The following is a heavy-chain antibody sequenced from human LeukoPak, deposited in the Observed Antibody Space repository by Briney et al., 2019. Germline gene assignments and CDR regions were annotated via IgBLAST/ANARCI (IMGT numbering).Heavy chain of an antibody. Sequence: GASVKVSCKAFGYTFTSNYMHWVRQAPGQGLEWMGWINPNSGGTNYAQRSQGRVTMTRDTTTNTTYMELSSLTSDDTAVYFCARALLTWTDFDSWGQGTLVTVSS. J-gene: IGHJ4*02. CDR1: GYTFTSNY. CDR2: INPNSGGT. CDR3: ARALLTWTDFDS. D-gene: IGHD2/OR15-2a*01. V-gene: IGHV1-2*02.